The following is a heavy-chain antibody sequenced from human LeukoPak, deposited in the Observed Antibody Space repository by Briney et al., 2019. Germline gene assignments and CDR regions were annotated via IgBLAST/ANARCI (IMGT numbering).Heavy chain of an antibody. D-gene: IGHD2-2*02. CDR3: ATRLIVVVPAAIREYYFDY. CDR2: IYYSGST. V-gene: IGHV4-39*01. J-gene: IGHJ4*02. CDR1: GGSISSSSYY. Sequence: PSETLSLTCTVSGGSISSSSYYWGWIRQPPGKGLEWIGSIYYSGSTYYNPSLKSRVTISVDTSKNQLSLKLGSVTAADTAVYYCATRLIVVVPAAIREYYFDYWGQGTLVTVSS.